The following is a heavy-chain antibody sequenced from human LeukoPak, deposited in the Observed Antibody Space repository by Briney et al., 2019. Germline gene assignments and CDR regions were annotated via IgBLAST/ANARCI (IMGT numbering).Heavy chain of an antibody. V-gene: IGHV4-30-4*01. J-gene: IGHJ5*02. CDR3: ARDNNHGDYVGWFNP. CDR2: IYYSGTT. Sequence: PSQTLSLTCTVSGASITSGFYYWSWLRQSPGKGLEWIGYIYYSGTTYYSPSLKSRLTISLDTSKNHLSLKLTSVTAADTAIYYCARDNNHGDYVGWFNPWGQGTLVTVSS. CDR1: GASITSGFYY. D-gene: IGHD4-17*01.